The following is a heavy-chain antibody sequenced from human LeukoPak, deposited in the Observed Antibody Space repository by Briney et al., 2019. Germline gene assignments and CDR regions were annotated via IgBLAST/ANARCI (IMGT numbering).Heavy chain of an antibody. J-gene: IGHJ6*02. CDR1: GITFSDYW. CDR2: IRYDGNEK. V-gene: IGHV3-7*01. D-gene: IGHD2-15*01. CDR3: ARDRRRGVAGYGLDV. Sequence: PGGSLRLSCVASGITFSDYWMSWVRQAPGKGLECVASIRYDGNEKYYMESVKGRFTSSRDHANNSLYLQIDNRRAEDTARYFCARDRRRGVAGYGLDVWGLGTTVTVSS.